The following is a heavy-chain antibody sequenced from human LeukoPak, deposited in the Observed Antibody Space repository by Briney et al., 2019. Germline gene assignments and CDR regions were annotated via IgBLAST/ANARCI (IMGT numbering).Heavy chain of an antibody. CDR1: GGTFSSYA. CDR3: ASIEYSSSGGRYYYYMDV. Sequence: ASVKVSCKASGGTFSSYAISWVRQAPGQGLEWMGRIIPIFGTANYAQKFQGRVTITTDESTSTAYMELSSLRSEDTAVYYCASIEYSSSGGRYYYYMDVWGKGTTVPVSS. V-gene: IGHV1-69*05. J-gene: IGHJ6*03. CDR2: IIPIFGTA. D-gene: IGHD6-6*01.